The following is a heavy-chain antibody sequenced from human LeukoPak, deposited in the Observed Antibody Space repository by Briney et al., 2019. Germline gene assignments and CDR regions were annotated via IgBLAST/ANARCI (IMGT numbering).Heavy chain of an antibody. J-gene: IGHJ5*02. CDR3: AREAGGLDIVATISWFDP. D-gene: IGHD5-12*01. V-gene: IGHV1-69*05. CDR2: IIPIFGTA. CDR1: AGTFIIYA. Sequence: SVTVSFMASAGTFIIYAISWVRRAPGQGLESMGGIIPIFGTANYAQKFQGRVTITTDESTSTAYMELSRLRAEDTAVYYCAREAGGLDIVATISWFDPWGQGTLVTVSS.